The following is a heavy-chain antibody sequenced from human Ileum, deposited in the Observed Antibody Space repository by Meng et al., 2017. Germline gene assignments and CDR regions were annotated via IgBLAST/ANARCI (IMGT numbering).Heavy chain of an antibody. CDR3: SRERSGSYRHFDY. Sequence: QVPVHLPGPGPLKSTGPLPPSCAVAGGSLSTSEWGCRVLHPPGKEVEEFVGNHHSRSTNYNPSHKNRVTISVDKSKNQFSLKLNSVTAADTAVFYCSRERSGSYRHFDYWGQGTLVTVSS. V-gene: IGHV4-4*02. J-gene: IGHJ4*02. CDR1: GGSLSTSEW. CDR2: NHHSRST. D-gene: IGHD1-26*01.